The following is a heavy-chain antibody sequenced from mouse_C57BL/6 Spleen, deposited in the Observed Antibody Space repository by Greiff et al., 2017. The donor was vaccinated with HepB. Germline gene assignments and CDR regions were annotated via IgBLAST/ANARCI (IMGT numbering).Heavy chain of an antibody. CDR2: IWSGGST. Sequence: VQLVESGPGLVQPSQSLSITCTVSGFSLTSYGVHWVRQSPGKGLEWLGVIWSGGSTDYNAAFISRLSISKDNSKSQVFFKMNSLQADDTAIYYCARKTHYGVWYYAMDYWGQGTSVTVSS. CDR1: GFSLTSYG. D-gene: IGHD1-1*01. CDR3: ARKTHYGVWYYAMDY. J-gene: IGHJ4*01. V-gene: IGHV2-2*01.